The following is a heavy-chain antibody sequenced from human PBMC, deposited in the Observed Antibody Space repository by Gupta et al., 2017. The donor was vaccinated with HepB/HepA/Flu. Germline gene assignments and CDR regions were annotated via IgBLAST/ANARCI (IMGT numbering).Heavy chain of an antibody. CDR2: INRDGSST. V-gene: IGHV3-74*01. J-gene: IGHJ4*02. Sequence: EVQLVESGGGLVQPGGSLRLSCAASGFPFRSYWMHWVRQAPGKGLVWVSRINRDGSSTSYADSVKGRFTISRENAKNTLYLQMNSLRAEDTAVYYCARGRYFSSTSCPWIDYWGQGTLVTVSS. D-gene: IGHD2-2*01. CDR1: GFPFRSYW. CDR3: ARGRYFSSTSCPWIDY.